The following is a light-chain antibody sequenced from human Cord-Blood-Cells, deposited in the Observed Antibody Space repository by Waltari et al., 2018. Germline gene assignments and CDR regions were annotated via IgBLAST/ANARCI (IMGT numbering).Light chain of an antibody. V-gene: IGKV3-11*01. CDR1: QSVSSY. CDR2: DAS. Sequence: EIVLTQSPATLSLSPGERATLSCRARQSVSSYLAWYQQKPGQAPRLLIYDASNRATGIPARFSGSGSGTDFTLTISSLGPEDFAVYYCQQRSNWPPITFGQGTRLEIK. J-gene: IGKJ5*01. CDR3: QQRSNWPPIT.